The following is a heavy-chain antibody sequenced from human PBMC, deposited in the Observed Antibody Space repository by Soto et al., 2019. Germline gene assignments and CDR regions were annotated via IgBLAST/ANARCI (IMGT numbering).Heavy chain of an antibody. Sequence: QIQLVESGGDVVQPGKSLRLSCAASGFNFGFFGMHWVRQAPGKGLEWVAFISGDGINTQYADSVRGRSTLSRDYSRKTMYLQMASLRDEDTALYYCARGNLSFDFDSWGLGTLVTVSS. V-gene: IGHV3-30*03. D-gene: IGHD1-26*01. CDR2: ISGDGINT. J-gene: IGHJ4*02. CDR1: GFNFGFFG. CDR3: ARGNLSFDFDS.